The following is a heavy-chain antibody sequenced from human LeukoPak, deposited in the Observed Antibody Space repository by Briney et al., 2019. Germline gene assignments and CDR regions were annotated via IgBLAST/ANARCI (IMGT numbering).Heavy chain of an antibody. Sequence: PGGSLRLSCAASGFTFSSYAMSWVRQAPGKGLEWVSAISGSGGSPYYADSVKGRFTISKDNSKNTLYLQMNSLRAEDTAVYYCAKHRYSSSWFTDVWGQGTLVTVSS. D-gene: IGHD6-13*01. CDR1: GFTFSSYA. CDR3: AKHRYSSSWFTDV. CDR2: ISGSGGSP. V-gene: IGHV3-23*01. J-gene: IGHJ4*02.